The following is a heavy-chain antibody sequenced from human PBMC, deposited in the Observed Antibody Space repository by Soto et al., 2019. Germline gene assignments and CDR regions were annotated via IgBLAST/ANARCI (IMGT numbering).Heavy chain of an antibody. V-gene: IGHV3-30*18. D-gene: IGHD3-3*01. J-gene: IGHJ3*02. Sequence: GGSLRLSCAASEFTFSSYGMHRVRQAPGKGLEWLSVISYDGKNKYYRDSLKGRFTISRDNSKNTLYLQMNTLRGEDTAVYYCAKDRAFWSGTHDAFDIWGQGTMVTVSS. CDR1: EFTFSSYG. CDR3: AKDRAFWSGTHDAFDI. CDR2: ISYDGKNK.